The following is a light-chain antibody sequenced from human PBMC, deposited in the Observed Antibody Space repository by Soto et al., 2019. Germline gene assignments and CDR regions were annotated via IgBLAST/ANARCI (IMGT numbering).Light chain of an antibody. V-gene: IGKV3-15*01. CDR3: QQYENWPPYN. Sequence: TQSPDTLSASLGEIVTLSCKASQSIGPNLAWYQQRPGQAPRLLIHRASMRATGVPARFIGRGFGTEFPLTITNLQSEDFAVYFCQQYENWPPYNFGQGTKLDI. CDR1: QSIGPN. CDR2: RAS. J-gene: IGKJ2*01.